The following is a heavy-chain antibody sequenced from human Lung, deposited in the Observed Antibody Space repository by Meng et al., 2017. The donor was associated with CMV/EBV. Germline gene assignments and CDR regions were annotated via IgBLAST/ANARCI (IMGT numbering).Heavy chain of an antibody. Sequence: GGSLRLXFAASGFTFSSYSMNWVRQAPGKGLEWVSSISSSSSYIYYADSVKGRFTISRDNAKNSLYLQMNSLRAEDTAVYYCARAGGFHPTDYWGQGTGVTVSS. D-gene: IGHD5-12*01. CDR2: ISSSSSYI. J-gene: IGHJ4*02. V-gene: IGHV3-21*01. CDR3: ARAGGFHPTDY. CDR1: GFTFSSYS.